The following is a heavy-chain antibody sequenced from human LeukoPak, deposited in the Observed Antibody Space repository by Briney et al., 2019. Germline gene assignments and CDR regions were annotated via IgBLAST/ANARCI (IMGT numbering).Heavy chain of an antibody. J-gene: IGHJ1*01. D-gene: IGHD6-13*01. CDR3: ASHGLAAAVTGPYFQH. V-gene: IGHV3-21*01. CDR1: GFTFSSYS. Sequence: GGSLRLSSAASGFTFSSYSMNWVRQAPGKGLEWVSSISSSSSYIYYADSVKGRFTISRDNAKNSLYLQMNSLRAEDTAVYYCASHGLAAAVTGPYFQHWGQGTLVTVSS. CDR2: ISSSSSYI.